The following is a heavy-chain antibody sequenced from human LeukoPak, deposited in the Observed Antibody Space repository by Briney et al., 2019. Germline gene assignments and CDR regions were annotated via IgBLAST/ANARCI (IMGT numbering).Heavy chain of an antibody. D-gene: IGHD4-17*01. V-gene: IGHV3-21*01. CDR3: ARGESATVTTRNWFDP. CDR1: GFTFSSYT. CDR2: ISSSTSYI. J-gene: IGHJ5*02. Sequence: GGSLRLSCAASGFTFSSYTMNWVRQAPGKGLEWVSSISSSTSYIYYADSVKGRLTISRDNAKNSLYLQMNSLRAEDTAVYYCARGESATVTTRNWFDPWGQGTLVTVSS.